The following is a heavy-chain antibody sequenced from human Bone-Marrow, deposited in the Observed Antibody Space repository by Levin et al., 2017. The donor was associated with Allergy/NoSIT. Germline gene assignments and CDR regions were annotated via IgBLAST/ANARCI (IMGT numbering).Heavy chain of an antibody. V-gene: IGHV3-20*04. Sequence: RAGGSLRLSCVASGFIFDDYALTWVRQVPGKGLEWVAGVNWNGVNRYYAESVKGRFTISRDNANSSLYLQMNSLRAEDTAFYYCASDAYGSGSKGPFEDWGQGTLVTVSP. CDR2: VNWNGVNR. J-gene: IGHJ4*02. CDR3: ASDAYGSGSKGPFED. D-gene: IGHD3-10*01. CDR1: GFIFDDYA.